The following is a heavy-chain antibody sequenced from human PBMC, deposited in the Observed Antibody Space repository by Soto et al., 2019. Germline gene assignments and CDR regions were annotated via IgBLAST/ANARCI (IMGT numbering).Heavy chain of an antibody. V-gene: IGHV4-34*01. J-gene: IGHJ4*02. CDR2: INHSGST. Sequence: QVQLQQWGAGLLKPSETLSLPCAVYGGSFSGYYWSWIRQPPGKGLEWIGEINHSGSTNYNPSLKSRVTVSVDTSKNQFSLKLSSVTAAATSVYYCARGGDYWGQGTLVIVSS. CDR1: GGSFSGYY. CDR3: ARGGDY.